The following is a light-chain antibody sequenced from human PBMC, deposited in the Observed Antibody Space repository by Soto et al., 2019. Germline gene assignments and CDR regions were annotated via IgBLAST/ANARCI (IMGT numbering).Light chain of an antibody. CDR1: QSVLFSSNNKNY. J-gene: IGKJ2*01. CDR3: QQYYSTPRT. CDR2: WAS. V-gene: IGKV4-1*01. Sequence: DIVLTQSPDSLTVSLGERATINCKSSQSVLFSSNNKNYLAWYQQKPGQPPKLLIYWASTRATGVPGRFSGGGSGTDFTLTISSLQAEDVAVYYCQQYYSTPRTFGQGTKLEIK.